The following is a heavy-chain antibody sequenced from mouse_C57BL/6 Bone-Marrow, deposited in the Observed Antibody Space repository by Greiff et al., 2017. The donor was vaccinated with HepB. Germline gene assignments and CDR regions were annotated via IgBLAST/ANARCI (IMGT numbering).Heavy chain of an antibody. V-gene: IGHV1-82*01. CDR3: ARDTTEEFDY. CDR1: GYAFSSSW. CDR2: IYPGDGDT. D-gene: IGHD1-1*01. J-gene: IGHJ2*01. Sequence: QVQLKQSGPELVKPGASVKISCKASGYAFSSSWMNWVKQRPGKGLEWIGQIYPGDGDTNYNGKFKGKATLTADKSSSTAYMQLSSLTSEDSAVYFCARDTTEEFDYWGQGTTLTVSS.